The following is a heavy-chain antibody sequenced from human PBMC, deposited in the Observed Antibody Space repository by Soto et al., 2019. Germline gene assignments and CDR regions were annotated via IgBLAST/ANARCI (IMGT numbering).Heavy chain of an antibody. CDR3: ARGPAYIDGWRTFDL. J-gene: IGHJ4*02. Sequence: SETLSLTCTVSDDSFRGAEYYWSWIRQPLGEGPEWIGHTYYNGDTKYNPALRSRVTMSEDASKNQFSLRLSSVTAADTAVYFCARGPAYIDGWRTFDLWGRGILVTVSS. D-gene: IGHD6-19*01. CDR2: TYYNGDT. V-gene: IGHV4-61*08. CDR1: DDSFRGAEYY.